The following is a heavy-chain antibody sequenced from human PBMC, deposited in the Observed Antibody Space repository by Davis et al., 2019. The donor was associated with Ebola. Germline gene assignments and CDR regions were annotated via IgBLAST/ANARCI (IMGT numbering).Heavy chain of an antibody. V-gene: IGHV1-46*01. CDR1: GYTFTSYY. CDR2: INPSGGST. CDR3: ASSTGYSSSWYAVFDY. J-gene: IGHJ4*02. Sequence: ASVKVSCKASGYTFTSYYMHWVRQAPGQGLEWMGIINPSGGSTSYAQKFQGRVTMTRDTSTSTVYMELSSLRSEDTAVYYCASSTGYSSSWYAVFDYWGQGTLVTVSS. D-gene: IGHD6-13*01.